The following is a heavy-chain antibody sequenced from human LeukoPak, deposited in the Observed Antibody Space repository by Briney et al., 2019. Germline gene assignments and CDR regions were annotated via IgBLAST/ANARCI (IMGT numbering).Heavy chain of an antibody. CDR1: GFTFSSYT. D-gene: IGHD3-9*01. J-gene: IGHJ4*02. V-gene: IGHV3-21*01. Sequence: PGGSLRLSCAASGFTFSSYTMSWVRQAPGKGLEWVSSISSSSSYIYYADSVKGRFTISRDNAKKSLYLQMNSLRAEDTAVYYCARAPYDILTGYSGYFDYWGQGTLVTVSS. CDR2: ISSSSSYI. CDR3: ARAPYDILTGYSGYFDY.